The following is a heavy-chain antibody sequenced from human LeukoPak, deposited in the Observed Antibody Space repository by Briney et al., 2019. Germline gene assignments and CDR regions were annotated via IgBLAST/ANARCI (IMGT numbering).Heavy chain of an antibody. Sequence: PGRSLRLSCAASGFTFSSYGVHWVRQAPGKGLEWVAVIWYDGSNKYYADSVKGRFTVSRDNSKNTLYLQMNSLRAEDTAVYYCAKLYYYGSGRVPLSDYWGQGTLVTVSS. CDR3: AKLYYYGSGRVPLSDY. CDR2: IWYDGSNK. J-gene: IGHJ4*02. V-gene: IGHV3-33*06. CDR1: GFTFSSYG. D-gene: IGHD3-10*01.